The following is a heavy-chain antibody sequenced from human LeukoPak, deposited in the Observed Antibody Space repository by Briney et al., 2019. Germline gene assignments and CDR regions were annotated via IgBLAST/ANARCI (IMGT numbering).Heavy chain of an antibody. Sequence: GGSLRLSCAASGFTLSSYWMHWVRQVPGKGLVWVSRINPDGSTTTYADSVKGRFTISRDNAKNTFLQMNSLRAEDTAVYYCARVRVGAYDFEYWGQGTLVTVSS. V-gene: IGHV3-74*01. D-gene: IGHD3-10*01. CDR3: ARVRVGAYDFEY. J-gene: IGHJ4*02. CDR2: INPDGSTT. CDR1: GFTLSSYW.